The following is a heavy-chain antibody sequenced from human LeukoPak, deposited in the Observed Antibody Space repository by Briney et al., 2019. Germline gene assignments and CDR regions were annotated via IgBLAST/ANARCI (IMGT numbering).Heavy chain of an antibody. CDR3: ARLDSGSNPATIDY. D-gene: IGHD1-26*01. Sequence: PSETLSLTCTVSGGSISSYYWSWIRQPPGKGLEWIGYIYYSGSTNYNPSFKSRVTISVDTSKNQFSLKSSSVTTADTAVYYCARLDSGSNPATIDYWGQGTLVTVSS. CDR1: GGSISSYY. V-gene: IGHV4-59*01. CDR2: IYYSGST. J-gene: IGHJ4*02.